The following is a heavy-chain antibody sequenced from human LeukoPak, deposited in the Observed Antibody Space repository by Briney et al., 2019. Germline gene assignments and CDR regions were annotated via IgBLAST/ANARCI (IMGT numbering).Heavy chain of an antibody. CDR1: GFTFSSFW. Sequence: QTGGSLRLSCAASGFTFSSFWMSWVRQAPGKGLEWVANIKQDGSQRYYVDSVKGRFTNSRDNAKNSLYLQMSSLRAEDTAVYYCARDYNWYFDLWGRGTLVTVSS. V-gene: IGHV3-7*05. CDR3: ARDYNWYFDL. CDR2: IKQDGSQR. D-gene: IGHD3-10*01. J-gene: IGHJ2*01.